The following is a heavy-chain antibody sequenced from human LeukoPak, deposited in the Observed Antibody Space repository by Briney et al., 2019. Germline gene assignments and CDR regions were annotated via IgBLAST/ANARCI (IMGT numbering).Heavy chain of an antibody. CDR3: GEKWLAKNAGAGYFHP. J-gene: IGHJ5*01. CDR2: IKQDGSEK. Sequence: GGSLRLSCAASGFTFSSYWMSWVRQAPGKGLEWVANIKQDGSEKYYVDSVKGRFTISRDNAKNSLYLQMNSLRAEDTAVYYWGEKWLAKNAGAGYFHPWGQGTLVTVSS. CDR1: GFTFSSYW. V-gene: IGHV3-7*01. D-gene: IGHD5-18*01.